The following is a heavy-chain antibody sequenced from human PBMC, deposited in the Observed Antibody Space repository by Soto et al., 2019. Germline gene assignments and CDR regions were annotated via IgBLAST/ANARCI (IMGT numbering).Heavy chain of an antibody. D-gene: IGHD3-3*02. CDR3: ARDWVAFLEWHIPGYYYMDV. J-gene: IGHJ6*03. CDR2: INPSGGST. Sequence: ASVKVSCKASGYTFTSYYMHWVRQAPGQGLEWMGIINPSGGSTSYAQKIQGRVTMTRDTSTSTVYMELSRLRSEDTAVYYCARDWVAFLEWHIPGYYYMDVWGKGTTVTVSS. V-gene: IGHV1-46*03. CDR1: GYTFTSYY.